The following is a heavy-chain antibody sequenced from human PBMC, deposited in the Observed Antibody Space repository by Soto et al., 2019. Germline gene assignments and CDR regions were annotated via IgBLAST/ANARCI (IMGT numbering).Heavy chain of an antibody. CDR3: ARRCGGDCYSYYYYGMDV. J-gene: IGHJ6*02. CDR2: IYYSGST. V-gene: IGHV4-39*01. Sequence: SETLSPTCTVSGGSISSSSYYWGWIRQPPGKGLEGIGSIYYSGSTYYNPSLKSRVTISVDTSKNQFSLKLSSVTAADTAVYYCARRCGGDCYSYYYYGMDVWGQGTTVTVSS. D-gene: IGHD2-21*02. CDR1: GGSISSSSYY.